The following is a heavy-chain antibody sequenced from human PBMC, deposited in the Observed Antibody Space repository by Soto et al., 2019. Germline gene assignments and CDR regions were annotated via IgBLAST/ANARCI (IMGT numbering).Heavy chain of an antibody. CDR3: ARAVAAHDYGDYGPLAEYFQH. D-gene: IGHD4-17*01. Sequence: EVQLVESGGGLVKPGGSLRLSCAPSRFTFSSYSMNWVRHTPGKGLEWVSSISTSSSYIYYADSVKGRFTISRDNAKNYLYLQMNSLRAEDTAVYYCARAVAAHDYGDYGPLAEYFQHWGQGTLVTVSS. V-gene: IGHV3-21*01. CDR1: RFTFSSYS. J-gene: IGHJ1*01. CDR2: ISTSSSYI.